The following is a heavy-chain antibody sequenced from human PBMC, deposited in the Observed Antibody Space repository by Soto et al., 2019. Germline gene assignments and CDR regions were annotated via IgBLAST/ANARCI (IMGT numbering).Heavy chain of an antibody. CDR3: AKGSPYYYDSSGYFAL. V-gene: IGHV3-30*18. CDR2: ISYDGSNK. CDR1: GFTFSSYG. Sequence: GGSLRLSCAASGFTFSSYGMHWVRQAPGKGLEWVAVISYDGSNKYYADSVKGRFTISRDNSKNTLYLQMNSLRAEDTAVYYCAKGSPYYYDSSGYFALWGQGTLVTVSS. J-gene: IGHJ4*02. D-gene: IGHD3-22*01.